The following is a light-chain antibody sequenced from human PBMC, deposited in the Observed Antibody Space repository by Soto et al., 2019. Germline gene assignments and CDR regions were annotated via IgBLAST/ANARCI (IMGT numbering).Light chain of an antibody. V-gene: IGKV1-39*01. Sequence: DIQLTQSPPSLSATVGDRVTITCRASQSISRYLNWYQQKPGKAPKLLIYGASSLQSGVPSRFSGSGPGTDFTLTINSLQPEDFATYYCQQAASFPITFGQGTRLE. CDR2: GAS. J-gene: IGKJ5*01. CDR3: QQAASFPIT. CDR1: QSISRY.